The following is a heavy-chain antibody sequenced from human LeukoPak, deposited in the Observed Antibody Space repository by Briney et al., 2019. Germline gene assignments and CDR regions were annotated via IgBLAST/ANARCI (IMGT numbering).Heavy chain of an antibody. Sequence: GGSLRLSCAASGFTFSSYGMHWVRQAPGKGLEWVAVISYDGSNKYYADSVKGRFTISRDNSKNTLYLQMNSLRAEDTAVYYCAKDIGNWDLDYWGQGTLVTVSS. J-gene: IGHJ4*02. V-gene: IGHV3-30*18. CDR1: GFTFSSYG. CDR2: ISYDGSNK. CDR3: AKDIGNWDLDY. D-gene: IGHD7-27*01.